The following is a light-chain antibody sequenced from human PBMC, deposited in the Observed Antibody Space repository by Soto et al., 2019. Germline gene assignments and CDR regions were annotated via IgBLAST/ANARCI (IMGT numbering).Light chain of an antibody. CDR3: QKYNIAPFT. CDR1: QGIGNY. J-gene: IGKJ3*01. Sequence: DIQMTQSPSSLSASVGDGVTITCRASQGIGNYLAWYQQRPGKVPRFLIYAASTLQSGVPSRFSGSGSGTEFTLTISSLQPEDIATYYCQKYNIAPFTFGPGTKVDIK. CDR2: AAS. V-gene: IGKV1-27*01.